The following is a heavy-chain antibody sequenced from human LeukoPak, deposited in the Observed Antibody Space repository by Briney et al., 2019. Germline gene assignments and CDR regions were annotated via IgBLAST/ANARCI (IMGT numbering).Heavy chain of an antibody. Sequence: PGGSLRLSCAASGFTFSSYALSWVRQAPGKGLEWVSVISGSSGSTYYADSVKGRFTISRDNSKNTLYLQMNSLRAGDTAVYYCAKGDTPMVRRYYFDYWGQGTLVTVSS. CDR1: GFTFSSYA. J-gene: IGHJ4*02. D-gene: IGHD5-18*01. CDR2: ISGSSGST. CDR3: AKGDTPMVRRYYFDY. V-gene: IGHV3-23*01.